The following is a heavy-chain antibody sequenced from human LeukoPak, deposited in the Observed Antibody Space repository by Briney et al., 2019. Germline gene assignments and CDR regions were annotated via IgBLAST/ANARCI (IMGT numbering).Heavy chain of an antibody. CDR2: ISRSGGST. J-gene: IGHJ3*02. V-gene: IGHV3-23*01. Sequence: GGSLRLSCAASGFTFSSYAMSWVRQAPGKGLEWISGISRSGGSTYYADPVKGRSTISSDNSQNTLYLKMNSLRAEDTAVYYCAKDFGIGYYYDSSDWALDTWGQGTLVTVSS. D-gene: IGHD3-22*01. CDR3: AKDFGIGYYYDSSDWALDT. CDR1: GFTFSSYA.